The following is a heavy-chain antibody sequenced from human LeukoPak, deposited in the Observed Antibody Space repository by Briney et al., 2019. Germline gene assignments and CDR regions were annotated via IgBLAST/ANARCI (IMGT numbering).Heavy chain of an antibody. CDR3: AREYDYGDEWGFDY. Sequence: PSETLSLTCTVSGGSISGYYWSWIRQPPGKGLEWIGYIHYSESTYYNPSLKSRVTISVDTSKNQFSLKLSSVTAADTAVYYCAREYDYGDEWGFDYWGQGTLVTVSS. J-gene: IGHJ4*02. CDR1: GGSISGYY. D-gene: IGHD4-17*01. CDR2: IHYSEST. V-gene: IGHV4-59*12.